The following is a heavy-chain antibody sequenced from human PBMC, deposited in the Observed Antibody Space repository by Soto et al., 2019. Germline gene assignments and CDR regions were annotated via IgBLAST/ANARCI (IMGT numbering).Heavy chain of an antibody. CDR2: IYYSGST. Sequence: QVQLQESGPGLVKPSETLSLTCTVSGGSISSYYWSWIRQPPGKGLEWIGYIYYSGSTNYNPSLKSRVTISVDTSKNQFSLKLSSVTAADTAVYCCARRYGRAFDYWGQGTLVTVSS. CDR1: GGSISSYY. CDR3: ARRYGRAFDY. V-gene: IGHV4-59*08. J-gene: IGHJ4*02. D-gene: IGHD1-1*01.